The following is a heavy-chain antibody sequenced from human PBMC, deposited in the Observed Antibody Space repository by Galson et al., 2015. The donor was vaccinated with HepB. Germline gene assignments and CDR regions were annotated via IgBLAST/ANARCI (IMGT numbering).Heavy chain of an antibody. V-gene: IGHV1-2*04. D-gene: IGHD2-15*01. CDR2: INPNSGGT. Sequence: SVKVSCKASGYTFTGYYMHWVRQAPGQGLEWMGWINPNSGGTNYAQKFQGWVTMTRDTSISTAYMELSRLRSDDTAVYYCARSVVVAATPGWYYFDYYYGKDVWGQGTTVTVSS. CDR3: ARSVVVAATPGWYYFDYYYGKDV. J-gene: IGHJ6*02. CDR1: GYTFTGYY.